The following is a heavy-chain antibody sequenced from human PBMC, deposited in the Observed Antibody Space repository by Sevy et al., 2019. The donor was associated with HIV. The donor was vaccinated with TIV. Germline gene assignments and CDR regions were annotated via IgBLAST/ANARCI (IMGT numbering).Heavy chain of an antibody. CDR3: ASGKPSYYYDSSGYYYCDY. D-gene: IGHD3-22*01. Sequence: ASVKVSCKASGGTFSSYAISWVRQAPGQGLEWMGGIIPIFGTANYAQKFQGRVTITADESTSTAYMELSSLRSEDTAVYYCASGKPSYYYDSSGYYYCDYLGQGTLVTVSS. CDR1: GGTFSSYA. V-gene: IGHV1-69*13. J-gene: IGHJ4*02. CDR2: IIPIFGTA.